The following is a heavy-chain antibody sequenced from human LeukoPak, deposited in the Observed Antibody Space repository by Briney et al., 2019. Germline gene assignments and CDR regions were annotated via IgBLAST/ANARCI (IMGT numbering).Heavy chain of an antibody. V-gene: IGHV4-39*07. CDR1: GGSISSSTYY. CDR3: ARVPTTYYYYYMDV. Sequence: SETLSLTCTVSGGSISSSTYYWGGLRQPPGKGLEWVGSIYTSWSTNYNPSLQSRVTISVDKSKKQFSLKLSYVTAADTAVYYCARVPTTYYYYYMDVWGKGTTVTVSS. CDR2: IYTSWST. D-gene: IGHD1-14*01. J-gene: IGHJ6*03.